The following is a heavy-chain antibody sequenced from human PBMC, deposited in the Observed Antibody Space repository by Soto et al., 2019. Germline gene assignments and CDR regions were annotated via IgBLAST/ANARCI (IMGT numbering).Heavy chain of an antibody. Sequence: GASVKVSCKASGYMFISYGINWVRQAPGQGLEWMGWISAHNGNIKYAQNLQGRVTMTTDTSTSTAYMEMRSLRSDDTAVYYCVRDLDGSGSYYTDYWGPGTLVTVSS. J-gene: IGHJ4*02. V-gene: IGHV1-18*01. CDR3: VRDLDGSGSYYTDY. CDR2: ISAHNGNI. D-gene: IGHD3-10*01. CDR1: GYMFISYG.